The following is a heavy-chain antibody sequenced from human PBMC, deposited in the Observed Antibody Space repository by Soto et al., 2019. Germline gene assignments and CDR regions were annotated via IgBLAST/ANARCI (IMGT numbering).Heavy chain of an antibody. CDR1: RHSISTTSYS. D-gene: IGHD2-15*01. CDR2: IYYRGNT. J-gene: IGHJ4*02. CDR3: AREGGGYCSGGSCQVDY. V-gene: IGHV4-39*02. Sequence: PSPTLSLTCTLSRHSISTTSYSWGSLRQAPANGLAWLGRIYYRGNTYYNPSLKSRVTISVDTSKNQFSLKLSAVTAADTAVYYCAREGGGYCSGGSCQVDYWGEGTLVTVS.